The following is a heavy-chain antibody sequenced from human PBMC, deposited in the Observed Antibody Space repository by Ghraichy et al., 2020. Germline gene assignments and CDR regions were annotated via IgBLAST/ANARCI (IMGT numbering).Heavy chain of an antibody. D-gene: IGHD4-17*01. CDR3: ARAHHYLDSGYWYFAL. CDR1: GFTFSSSS. Sequence: GGSLRLSCAASGFTFSSSSINWVRQAPGKGLEWVSSITYSSTYIFYADSVKGRFTISRDNAENSMYLQMNSLRAEDTAVYYCARAHHYLDSGYWYFALWGRGTLVIVPS. CDR2: ITYSSTYI. J-gene: IGHJ2*01. V-gene: IGHV3-21*01.